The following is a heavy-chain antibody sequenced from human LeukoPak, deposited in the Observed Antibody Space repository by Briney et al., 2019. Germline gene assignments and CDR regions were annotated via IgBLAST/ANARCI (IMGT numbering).Heavy chain of an antibody. Sequence: GGSLRLSCAASGFTFSSYWMHWVRQAPGKGLVWVSRINSDGSSTSYADSVKGRFTISRDNSKNTLYLQMNSLRAEDTAVYYCARVSAAAGILYYYYYMDVWGKGTTVTVSS. CDR1: GFTFSSYW. D-gene: IGHD6-13*01. J-gene: IGHJ6*03. V-gene: IGHV3-74*01. CDR3: ARVSAAAGILYYYYYMDV. CDR2: INSDGSST.